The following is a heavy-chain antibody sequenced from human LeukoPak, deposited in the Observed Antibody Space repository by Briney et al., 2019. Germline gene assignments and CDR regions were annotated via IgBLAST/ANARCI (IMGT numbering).Heavy chain of an antibody. CDR3: AGRSYSSSSEFDP. CDR2: IYYSGST. D-gene: IGHD6-6*01. V-gene: IGHV4-59*08. CDR1: GGSIRSYY. Sequence: SETLSLTCAVSGGSIRSYYWSWIRQPPGKGLEWIGFIYYSGSTNYNPSLKSRVTISVDTSKKQFSLKLSSVTAADTAVYYCAGRSYSSSSEFDPWGQGTLVTVSS. J-gene: IGHJ5*02.